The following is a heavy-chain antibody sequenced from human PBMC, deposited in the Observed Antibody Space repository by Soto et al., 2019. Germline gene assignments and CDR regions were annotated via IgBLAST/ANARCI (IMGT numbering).Heavy chain of an antibody. CDR3: ARDFHYYDSSGYFYFVY. CDR1: GFTFSSFW. V-gene: IGHV3-7*01. D-gene: IGHD3-22*01. Sequence: WGSLKLSCAASGFTFSSFWMSWVRKTPGRGLEWVANINQDGSEKYYVDSVKGRFTISRDNAKNSLYLQMNSLRPEDTAVYYCARDFHYYDSSGYFYFVYWGQGTLVTVSS. CDR2: INQDGSEK. J-gene: IGHJ4*02.